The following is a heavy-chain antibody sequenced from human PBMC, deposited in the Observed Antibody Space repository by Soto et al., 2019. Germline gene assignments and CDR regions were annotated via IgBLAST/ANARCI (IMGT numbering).Heavy chain of an antibody. CDR1: GGSISSGGYY. V-gene: IGHV4-31*03. Sequence: QVQLQESGPGLVKPSQTLSLTCTVSGGSISSGGYYWSWIRQHPGKGLEWIGYIYYSGITYYNPSLKRRVTLSVDTSKNQFSLKLSSVTAADTAVYSCERDCGGSCYGYWGQGTLVTVSS. CDR2: IYYSGIT. CDR3: ERDCGGSCYGY. D-gene: IGHD2-15*01. J-gene: IGHJ4*02.